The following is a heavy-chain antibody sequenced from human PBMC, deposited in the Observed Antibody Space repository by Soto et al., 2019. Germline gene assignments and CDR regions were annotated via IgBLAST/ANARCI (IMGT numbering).Heavy chain of an antibody. V-gene: IGHV3-64D*06. CDR1: GFTFSNYA. D-gene: IGHD6-13*01. J-gene: IGHJ4*02. CDR3: VKGDSSSWYGDY. CDR2: ISGTGSST. Sequence: EVQLVESGGGLVQPGGSLRLSCSASGFTFSNYAIHWVRQAPGKGLEYVSTISGTGSSTYYADSVKGRFTISRDNSKNTLYLQMSSLRPEDTAVYYCVKGDSSSWYGDYWGQGTRVTVSS.